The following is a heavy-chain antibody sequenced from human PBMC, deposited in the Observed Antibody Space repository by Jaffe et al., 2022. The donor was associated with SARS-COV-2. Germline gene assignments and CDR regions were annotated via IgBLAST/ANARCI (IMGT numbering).Heavy chain of an antibody. CDR1: GFTFSSYA. D-gene: IGHD2-15*01. Sequence: QVQLVESGGGVVQPGRSLRLSCAASGFTFSSYAMHWVRQAPGKGLEWVAVMSYDGSNKYYADSVKGRFTISRDNSENTLYLQMNSLRAEDTAVYYCARETTWMAATEYWGQGTLVTVSS. V-gene: IGHV3-30*04. CDR2: MSYDGSNK. J-gene: IGHJ4*02. CDR3: ARETTWMAATEY.